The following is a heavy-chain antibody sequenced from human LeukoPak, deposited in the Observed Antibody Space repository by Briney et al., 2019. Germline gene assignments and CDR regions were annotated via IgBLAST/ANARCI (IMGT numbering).Heavy chain of an antibody. Sequence: GGSLRLSCAASGFTFSSYAMSWIRQAPGKGLEWVSYISSSGSTIYYADSVKGRFTISRDNAKNSLYLQMNSLRAEDTAVYCCAREGTDYGDYLNWFDPWGQGTLVTVSS. CDR1: GFTFSSYA. V-gene: IGHV3-11*01. CDR3: AREGTDYGDYLNWFDP. J-gene: IGHJ5*02. D-gene: IGHD4-17*01. CDR2: ISSSGSTI.